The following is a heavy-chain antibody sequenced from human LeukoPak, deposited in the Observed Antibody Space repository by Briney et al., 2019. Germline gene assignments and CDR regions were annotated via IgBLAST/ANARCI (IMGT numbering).Heavy chain of an antibody. V-gene: IGHV1-24*01. Sequence: ASVKVSCKASGYTFTDYYMHWVRQAPGKGLEWMGGFDPEDGETIYAQKFQGRVTMTEDTSTDTAYMELSSLRSEDTAVYYRATSRQQLVGNDAFDIWGQGTMVTVSS. CDR2: FDPEDGET. D-gene: IGHD6-13*01. CDR1: GYTFTDYY. CDR3: ATSRQQLVGNDAFDI. J-gene: IGHJ3*02.